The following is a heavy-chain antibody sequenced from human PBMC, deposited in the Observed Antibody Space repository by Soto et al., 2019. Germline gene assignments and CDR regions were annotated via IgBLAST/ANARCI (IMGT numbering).Heavy chain of an antibody. D-gene: IGHD6-13*01. CDR2: ISGSGGST. CDR1: GFTFSSYA. Sequence: GSLRLSCAASGFTFSSYAMSWVRQAPGKGLEWVSAISGSGGSTYYADSVKGRFTISRDNSKNTLCLQMNSLRAEDTAVYYCAKGGIEAAGGRLGMDVWGQGPTGTVSS. V-gene: IGHV3-23*01. J-gene: IGHJ6*02. CDR3: AKGGIEAAGGRLGMDV.